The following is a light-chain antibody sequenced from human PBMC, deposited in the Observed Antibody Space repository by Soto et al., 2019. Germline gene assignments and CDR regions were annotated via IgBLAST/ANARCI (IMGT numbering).Light chain of an antibody. Sequence: QSVLTQPPSASVTPGQGVTISCSGSSPNIGSNYVYWYQQLPGTAPKLLIYRNNQRPSGVPDRFSGSKSGTSASLAISGLRSEDEAEYYCAAWDDSLSGVVFGGGTQLTVL. CDR1: SPNIGSNY. V-gene: IGLV1-47*01. J-gene: IGLJ3*02. CDR2: RNN. CDR3: AAWDDSLSGVV.